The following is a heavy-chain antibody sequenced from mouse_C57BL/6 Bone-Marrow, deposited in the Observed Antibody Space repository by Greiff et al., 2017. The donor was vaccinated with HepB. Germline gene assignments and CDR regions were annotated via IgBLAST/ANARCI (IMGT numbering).Heavy chain of an antibody. CDR2: IDPSDSYT. V-gene: IGHV1-69*01. Sequence: VQLQQPGAELVMPGASVKLSCKASGYTFTSYWIHWVKQRPGQGLEWIGEIDPSDSYTNYNQKFKGKSTLTVDKASSTAYMQISGLTSEDSAVYICASFIAAGGFAYWGQGTLVTVSA. J-gene: IGHJ3*01. D-gene: IGHD1-1*01. CDR1: GYTFTSYW. CDR3: ASFIAAGGFAY.